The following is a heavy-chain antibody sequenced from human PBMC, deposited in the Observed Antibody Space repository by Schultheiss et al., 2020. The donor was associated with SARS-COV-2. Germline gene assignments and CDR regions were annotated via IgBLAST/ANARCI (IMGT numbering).Heavy chain of an antibody. CDR1: GGSISSYY. CDR3: ARRRGYSYVLDYYYYDMDV. Sequence: SETLSLTCTVSGGSISSYYWSWIRQPAGKGLEWIGRIYTSGNTNYNPSLKSRVTISVDTSKNQFSLKLSSVTAADTAVYYCARRRGYSYVLDYYYYDMDVWGQGTTVTVSS. J-gene: IGHJ6*02. CDR2: IYTSGNT. V-gene: IGHV4-4*07. D-gene: IGHD5-18*01.